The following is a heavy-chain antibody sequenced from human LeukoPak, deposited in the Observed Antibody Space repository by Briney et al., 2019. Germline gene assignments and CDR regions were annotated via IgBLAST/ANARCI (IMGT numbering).Heavy chain of an antibody. CDR2: ISGYNGNT. CDR3: ARDPYDFWSGPASDY. Sequence: ASVKVSCKASGYTFTNYGINWVRQAPGQGLEWMGWISGYNGNTKYAQNLQGRLTMTTDTSTSTAYMELRNLRSDDTAVYYCARDPYDFWSGPASDYWGQGTLVTVSS. CDR1: GYTFTNYG. D-gene: IGHD3-3*01. V-gene: IGHV1-18*01. J-gene: IGHJ4*02.